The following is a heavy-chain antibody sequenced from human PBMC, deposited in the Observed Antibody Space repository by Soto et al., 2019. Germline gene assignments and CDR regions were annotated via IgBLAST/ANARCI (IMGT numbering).Heavy chain of an antibody. CDR2: ISAYNGNT. CDR1: GYTFTSYG. V-gene: IGHV1-18*01. CDR3: ARTSITIFGVAAGTVPH. J-gene: IGHJ4*02. D-gene: IGHD3-3*01. Sequence: GASVKVSCKASGYTFTSYGISWVRQAPGQGLEWMGWISAYNGNTNYAQKLQGRVTMTTDTSTSTAYMELRSLRSDDTAVYYCARTSITIFGVAAGTVPHWGQVSLVPVSS.